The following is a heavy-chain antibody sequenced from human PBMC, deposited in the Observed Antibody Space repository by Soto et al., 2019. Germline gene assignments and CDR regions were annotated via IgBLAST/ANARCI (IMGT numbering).Heavy chain of an antibody. CDR3: ARDHQYYDFWSFYYIRSFQMYV. Sequence: VKVSCKASGGTFSSYAISLVRQAPGQGLEWMGGIIPIFGTANYAQKFQGRVTITADESTSTAYMELSSLRSEDTAVYYCARDHQYYDFWSFYYIRSFQMYVCGQGTTLTVSS. V-gene: IGHV1-69*13. CDR2: IIPIFGTA. J-gene: IGHJ6*02. CDR1: GGTFSSYA. D-gene: IGHD3-3*01.